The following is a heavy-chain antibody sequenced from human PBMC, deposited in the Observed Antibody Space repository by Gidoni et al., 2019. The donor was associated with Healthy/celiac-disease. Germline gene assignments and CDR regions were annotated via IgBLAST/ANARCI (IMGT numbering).Heavy chain of an antibody. Sequence: DVQLVESGGGLVQPGRSLRLSCAASGFPFDEYAMHWVRQAPGTGLEWVSGISGNSGSIGYADSVKGRFTISRDNAKNALYLQMNSLRAEDTALYYCAKSLVATILGGGFDYWGQGTLVTVSS. J-gene: IGHJ4*02. D-gene: IGHD5-12*01. V-gene: IGHV3-9*01. CDR3: AKSLVATILGGGFDY. CDR2: ISGNSGSI. CDR1: GFPFDEYA.